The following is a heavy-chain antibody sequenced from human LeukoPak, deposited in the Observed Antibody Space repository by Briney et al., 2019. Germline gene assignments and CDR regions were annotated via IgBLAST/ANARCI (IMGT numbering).Heavy chain of an antibody. Sequence: SQTLSLTCTVSGGSISSGDYYWGWIRQPPGKGLEWIGYIYYSRSTYYNPSLKSRVTISVDTSKNQFSLKLSSVTAADTAVYYCARMQSSGYYYDYWGQGTLVTVSS. CDR2: IYYSRST. D-gene: IGHD3-22*01. CDR3: ARMQSSGYYYDY. CDR1: GGSISSGDYY. V-gene: IGHV4-30-4*01. J-gene: IGHJ4*02.